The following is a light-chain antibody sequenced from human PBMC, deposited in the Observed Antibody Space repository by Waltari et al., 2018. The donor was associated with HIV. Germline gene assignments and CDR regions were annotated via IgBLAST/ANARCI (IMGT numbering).Light chain of an antibody. CDR1: SSDVGDFNF. CDR3: CSYTSSDTLWV. V-gene: IGLV2-14*03. Sequence: QSALTQPASVSGSPGQSITIPCTRSSSDVGDFNFVSWYQHRPGKAPKVMIYDFSYRPSGVSSRFSGSKSASTASLTISGLQAEDEAVYYCCSYTSSDTLWVFGGWTKLTVL. CDR2: DFS. J-gene: IGLJ3*02.